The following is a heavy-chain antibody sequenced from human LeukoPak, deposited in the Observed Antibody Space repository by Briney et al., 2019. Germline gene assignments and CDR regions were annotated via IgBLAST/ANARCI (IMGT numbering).Heavy chain of an antibody. CDR2: ISSNGGST. J-gene: IGHJ4*02. CDR3: ARGEGGGSGTIPYY. Sequence: PGGSLRLYCAASGFTFSSYAMHWVRQAPGKGLEYVSAISSNGGSTYYANSVKGRFTISRDNSKNTLYLQMGSLRAEDMAVYYGARGEGGGSGTIPYYWGQGTLVTVSS. CDR1: GFTFSSYA. V-gene: IGHV3-64*01. D-gene: IGHD1-26*01.